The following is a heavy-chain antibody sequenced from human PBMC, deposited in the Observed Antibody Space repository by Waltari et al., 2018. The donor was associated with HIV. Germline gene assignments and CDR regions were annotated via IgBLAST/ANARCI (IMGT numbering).Heavy chain of an antibody. Sequence: QVQLVQSGAEVKKPGASVRVSCKAVGYTFSNYQINWVRQATGQGLAWMGWLSPNSGNTGSAQKFQGRLTMTRDTSTGTAYLEMSALTSDDTGIYFCARGTSGTYFDYWGQGTLVAVSS. CDR2: LSPNSGNT. D-gene: IGHD5-12*01. CDR1: GYTFSNYQ. J-gene: IGHJ4*02. V-gene: IGHV1-8*02. CDR3: ARGTSGTYFDY.